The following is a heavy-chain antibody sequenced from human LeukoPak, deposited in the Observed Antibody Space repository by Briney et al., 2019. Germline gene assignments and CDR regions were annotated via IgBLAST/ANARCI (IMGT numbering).Heavy chain of an antibody. D-gene: IGHD6-13*01. J-gene: IGHJ4*02. V-gene: IGHV3-30*18. CDR2: ISYDGTNK. CDR1: GFTFSNYG. CDR3: AKGRYSSTWCPDH. Sequence: GGSLRLSCVASGFTFSNYGMHWVRQAPGKGLEWVAVISYDGTNKYYADSVKGRFTISRDYPKNTLFLQMSSLRAEDTAVYYCAKGRYSSTWCPDHWGQGTLVTVSS.